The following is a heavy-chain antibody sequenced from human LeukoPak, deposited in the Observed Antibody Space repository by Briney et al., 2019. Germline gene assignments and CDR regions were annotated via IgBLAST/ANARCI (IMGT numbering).Heavy chain of an antibody. CDR3: ASAVGGTEGAFDY. V-gene: IGHV4-39*01. Sequence: KPSETLSLTCTVSGVSISSSSYYWSWIRQPPGKGLEWIGSIYYSGSTYYNPSLKSRLTISVDTSKNQFSLKLNSVTAADTAVYYCASAVGGTEGAFDYWGQGTLVTVSS. CDR1: GVSISSSSYY. CDR2: IYYSGST. J-gene: IGHJ4*02. D-gene: IGHD6-19*01.